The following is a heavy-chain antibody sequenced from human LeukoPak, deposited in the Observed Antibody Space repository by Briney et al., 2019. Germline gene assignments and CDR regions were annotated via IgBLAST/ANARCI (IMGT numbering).Heavy chain of an antibody. V-gene: IGHV3-30-3*01. CDR1: GFTFSTYA. J-gene: IGHJ5*02. CDR2: ISSDGNHK. D-gene: IGHD5-12*01. Sequence: GGSLRLSCAASGFTFSTYAMHWVRQAPGKGLEWVAAISSDGNHKHFADSVRGRFTISRDNSKNTLFLQMNSLRPDDTAVYYCARDRLPPPGIYCFDPWGQGTLVTVS. CDR3: ARDRLPPPGIYCFDP.